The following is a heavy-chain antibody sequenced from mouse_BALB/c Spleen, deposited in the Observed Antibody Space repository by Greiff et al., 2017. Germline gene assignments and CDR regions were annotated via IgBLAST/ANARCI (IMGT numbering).Heavy chain of an antibody. CDR1: GFTFSSYA. Sequence: EVQLQESGGGLVKPGGSLKLSCAASGFTFSSYAMSWVRQTPEKRLEWVASISSGGSTYYPDSVKGRVTISRDNARNILYLQMSSLRSEDTAMYYCARGYALYAMDYWGQGTSVTVSS. D-gene: IGHD2-10*02. CDR2: ISSGGST. CDR3: ARGYALYAMDY. J-gene: IGHJ4*01. V-gene: IGHV5-6-5*01.